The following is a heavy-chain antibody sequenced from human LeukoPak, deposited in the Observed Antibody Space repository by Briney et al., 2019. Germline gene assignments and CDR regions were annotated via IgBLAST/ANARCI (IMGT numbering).Heavy chain of an antibody. V-gene: IGHV1-2*02. Sequence: ALVKVSCKASGYTFTGYYMHWVRQAPGQGLEWMGWINPNSGGTNYAQKFQGRVTMTRNTSISTAYMELSSLRSEDTAVYYCARAGLVRNWFDPWGQGTLVTVSS. CDR1: GYTFTGYY. J-gene: IGHJ5*02. CDR3: ARAGLVRNWFDP. CDR2: INPNSGGT. D-gene: IGHD6-6*01.